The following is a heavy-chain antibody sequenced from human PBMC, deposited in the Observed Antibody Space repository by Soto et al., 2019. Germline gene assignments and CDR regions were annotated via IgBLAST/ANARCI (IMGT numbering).Heavy chain of an antibody. Sequence: QVQLQQWGAGLLKPSETLSLTCAVYGGYFRGYYWSWIRQPPGKGLEWIGGINHRGSTNQNPSLKTRVSMSVDTFKYQFSLRLTSVTAADTAVYYCARGIPMMGAVQVDAFDSWCQGMLVTVSP. D-gene: IGHD3-22*01. V-gene: IGHV4-34*02. CDR1: GGYFRGYY. J-gene: IGHJ4*02. CDR2: INHRGST. CDR3: ARGIPMMGAVQVDAFDS.